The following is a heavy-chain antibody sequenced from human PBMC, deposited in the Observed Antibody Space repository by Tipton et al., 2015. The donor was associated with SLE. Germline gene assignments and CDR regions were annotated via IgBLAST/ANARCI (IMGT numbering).Heavy chain of an antibody. CDR2: IYYSGST. Sequence: TLSLTCTVSGGSISSSSYYWGWIRQLPGKGLEWIGSIYYSGSTYYNPSLKSRVTISVDTSKNQFSLKLSSVTAADTAVYYCARFRYYDLLYYFDYWGQGTLVTVSS. J-gene: IGHJ4*02. D-gene: IGHD3-3*01. CDR1: GGSISSSSYY. V-gene: IGHV4-39*07. CDR3: ARFRYYDLLYYFDY.